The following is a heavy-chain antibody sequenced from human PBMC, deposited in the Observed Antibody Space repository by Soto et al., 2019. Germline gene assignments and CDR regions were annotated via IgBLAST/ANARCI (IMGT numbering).Heavy chain of an antibody. CDR1: GYTFGLYE. CDR2: ITPHNGNI. J-gene: IGHJ1*01. Sequence: QVQLVQSGREVKKPGDSVQVSCQASGYTFGLYEITWVRLAPGQGLEWMGWITPHNGNIKSAQKFQGRVTMTTGTCTTPAYLDLRSLRCDATAVYYSARGRGPGAMTGIEYFQRWGQGTLVTAAS. CDR3: ARGRGPGAMTGIEYFQR. V-gene: IGHV1-18*01. D-gene: IGHD1-20*01.